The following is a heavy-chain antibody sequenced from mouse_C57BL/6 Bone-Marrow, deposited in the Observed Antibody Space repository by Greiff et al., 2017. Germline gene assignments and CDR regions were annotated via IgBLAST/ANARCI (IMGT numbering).Heavy chain of an antibody. V-gene: IGHV5-6*01. CDR1: GFTFSSYG. Sequence: EVQLKESGGDLVKPGGSLKLSCAASGFTFSSYGMSWVRQTPDKRLEWVATISSGGSYTYYPDSVKGRFTISRDNAKNTLYLQMSSLTSEDTAMYYCARRGDGRDWYFDVWGTGTTVTVSS. CDR2: ISSGGSYT. CDR3: ARRGDGRDWYFDV. J-gene: IGHJ1*03.